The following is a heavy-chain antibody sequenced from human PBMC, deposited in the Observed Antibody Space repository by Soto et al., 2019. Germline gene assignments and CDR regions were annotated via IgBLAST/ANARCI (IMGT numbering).Heavy chain of an antibody. CDR2: ISSTTNYI. V-gene: IGHV3-21*01. J-gene: IGHJ4*02. Sequence: LRLSCAASGFTFTRYSMNWVRQAPGKGLEWVSSISSTTNYIYYADSMKGRFTVSRDNAKNSVYLEMNSLSAEDTALYYCARESEDLTSNFDYWGQGTLVTVSS. CDR3: ARESEDLTSNFDY. CDR1: GFTFTRYS.